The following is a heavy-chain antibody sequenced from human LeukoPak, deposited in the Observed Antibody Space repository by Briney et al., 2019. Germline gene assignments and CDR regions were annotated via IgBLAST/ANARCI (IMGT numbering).Heavy chain of an antibody. Sequence: TSETLSLTCTVSGGSISIYYWSWIRQPAGKGLEWIGRIYTSGSTNYNPSLKSRVTMSVDTSKNQFSLELSSVTAADTAVYYCARFSSIAAAFDYWGQGTLVTVSS. CDR2: IYTSGST. CDR1: GGSISIYY. J-gene: IGHJ4*02. D-gene: IGHD6-13*01. V-gene: IGHV4-4*07. CDR3: ARFSSIAAAFDY.